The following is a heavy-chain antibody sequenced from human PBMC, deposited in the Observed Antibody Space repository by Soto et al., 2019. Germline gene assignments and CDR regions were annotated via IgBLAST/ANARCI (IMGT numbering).Heavy chain of an antibody. D-gene: IGHD4-17*01. Sequence: QVQLVQSRSEVKKSGASVKVSCKASGCTFTSHDINWVRQATGQGLEWMGWMNPNSGNTGYAQKFQGRVTMTRNTSISTAYMELSSLRSEDTAVYYCARWDYGVYARFDYWGQGTLVTVSS. CDR2: MNPNSGNT. CDR3: ARWDYGVYARFDY. J-gene: IGHJ4*02. CDR1: GCTFTSHD. V-gene: IGHV1-8*01.